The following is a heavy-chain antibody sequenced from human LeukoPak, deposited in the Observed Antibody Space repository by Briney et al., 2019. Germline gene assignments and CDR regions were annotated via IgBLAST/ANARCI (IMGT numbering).Heavy chain of an antibody. CDR1: GFTFNTYG. Sequence: PGGSLRLSCAASGFTFNTYGMHWVRQAPGKGLEWVALIWYDGSNTYYADSVKGRFTISRDNSKNTLYLQMNSLRAEDTAVYYCARDLNTMVGPAESWGQGTLVTVSS. J-gene: IGHJ1*01. V-gene: IGHV3-33*01. CDR2: IWYDGSNT. D-gene: IGHD3-10*01. CDR3: ARDLNTMVGPAES.